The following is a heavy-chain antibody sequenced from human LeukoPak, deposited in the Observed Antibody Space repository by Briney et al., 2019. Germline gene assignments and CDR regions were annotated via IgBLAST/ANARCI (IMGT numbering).Heavy chain of an antibody. CDR2: ITNGSSYI. Sequence: GGSLRLSCAASGFTFSSYSMNWVRQAPGRGLEWVSSITNGSSYIYYADSVKGRFTISRDNAKSSLYLQMNSLRAEDTAVYYCAGDSYMVRGVIITPPFDYWGQGTLVTVSS. J-gene: IGHJ4*02. V-gene: IGHV3-21*01. CDR1: GFTFSSYS. D-gene: IGHD3-10*01. CDR3: AGDSYMVRGVIITPPFDY.